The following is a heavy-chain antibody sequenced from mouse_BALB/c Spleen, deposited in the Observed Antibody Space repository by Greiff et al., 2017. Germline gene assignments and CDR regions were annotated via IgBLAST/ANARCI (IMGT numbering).Heavy chain of an antibody. CDR3: AREGRDFDV. CDR1: GYTFTDYY. J-gene: IGHJ1*01. V-gene: IGHV1-77*01. CDR2: IYPGSGNT. Sequence: VQLQQSGAELARPGASVKLSCKASGYTFTDYYINWVKQRPGQGLEWIGEIYPGSGNTYYNEKFKGKATLTADKSTSTAYMQLRSLTSEDSAVYVCAREGRDFDVWGAGTTVTVSS.